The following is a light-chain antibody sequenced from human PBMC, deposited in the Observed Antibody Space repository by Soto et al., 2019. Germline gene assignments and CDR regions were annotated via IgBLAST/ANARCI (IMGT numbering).Light chain of an antibody. V-gene: IGLV2-14*01. J-gene: IGLJ2*01. CDR2: EVS. Sequence: QSALTQPASVSGSPGQSISVSCTGTSSDVGGYNFVSWYQQHPGKAPKLMIYEVSNRPSGVSNRFSGSKSGNTASLTISGLQAEDEADYYCSSYTSGSTLVVFCGGTKVTVL. CDR1: SSDVGGYNF. CDR3: SSYTSGSTLVV.